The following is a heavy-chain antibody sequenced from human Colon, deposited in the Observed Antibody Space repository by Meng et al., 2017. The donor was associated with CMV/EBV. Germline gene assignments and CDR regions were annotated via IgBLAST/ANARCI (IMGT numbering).Heavy chain of an antibody. Sequence: GESLKISCAASGFTFSSYWMHRVRQAPGKGLVWVSRINSDGSSTSYADSVKGRFTISRDNAKNTLYLQMNSLRAKDTAVYYCARVGLYFWSALAGWAIDYWGQGTLVTVSS. D-gene: IGHD3-3*01. CDR2: INSDGSST. V-gene: IGHV3-74*01. CDR1: GFTFSSYW. J-gene: IGHJ4*02. CDR3: ARVGLYFWSALAGWAIDY.